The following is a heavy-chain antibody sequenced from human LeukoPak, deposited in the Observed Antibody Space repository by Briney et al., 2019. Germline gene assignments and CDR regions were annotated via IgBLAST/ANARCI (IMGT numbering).Heavy chain of an antibody. V-gene: IGHV3-66*01. CDR1: GFTVSSNY. Sequence: PGGSLRLSCAASGFTVSSNYMSWVRQAPGKGLERVSVIYSGGSTYYADSVKGRFTISRDNSKNTLYLQMNSLRAEDTAVYYCARAGQLLMGAFDIWGQGAMVTVSS. D-gene: IGHD2-8*01. CDR2: IYSGGST. J-gene: IGHJ3*02. CDR3: ARAGQLLMGAFDI.